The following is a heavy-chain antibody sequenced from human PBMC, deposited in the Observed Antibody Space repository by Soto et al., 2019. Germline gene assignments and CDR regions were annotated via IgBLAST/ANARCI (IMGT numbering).Heavy chain of an antibody. CDR1: GYTFTNHG. J-gene: IGHJ3*02. V-gene: IGHV1-18*04. CDR3: ARDRVAGIWGDAFDI. Sequence: QVQLVQSGTEVKKPGASVKVSCKTSGYTFTNHGINWVRQAPGQGLEWMGWINPYNANTNYAQKLQGRVTMATDTSTTAAYMDPRSLTSAHTAVYYFARDRVAGIWGDAFDIWGQGTVVTVSS. CDR2: INPYNANT. D-gene: IGHD3-16*01.